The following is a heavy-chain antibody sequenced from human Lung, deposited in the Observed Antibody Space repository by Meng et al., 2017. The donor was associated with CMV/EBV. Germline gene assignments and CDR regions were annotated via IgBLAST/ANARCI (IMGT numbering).Heavy chain of an antibody. CDR2: INHSGST. Sequence: SXTLSLTCAVYGGSFSGYYWSWIRQPPGKGLEWIGEINHSGSTNYNPSLKSRVTISVDTSKNQFSLKLSSVTAADTAVYYCASDYGGNSALYWCQGTLVTGS. D-gene: IGHD4-23*01. V-gene: IGHV4-34*01. J-gene: IGHJ4*02. CDR1: GGSFSGYY. CDR3: ASDYGGNSALY.